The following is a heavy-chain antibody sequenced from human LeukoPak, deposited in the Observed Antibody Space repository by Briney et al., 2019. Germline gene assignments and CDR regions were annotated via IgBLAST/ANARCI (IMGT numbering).Heavy chain of an antibody. CDR1: GVTLSPYG. J-gene: IGHJ4*02. D-gene: IGHD2-2*01. V-gene: IGHV3-33*08. CDR2: IWYDGSYK. CDR3: ARDKSTSCYYFDY. Sequence: GGSLRLSCAASGVTLSPYGMHWVRQAPGKGLEWVAVIWYDGSYKYYADSVKGRFTISRDNSNSTLYLQMNSLRAEDTAVYYCARDKSTSCYYFDYWGQGTLVTVSS.